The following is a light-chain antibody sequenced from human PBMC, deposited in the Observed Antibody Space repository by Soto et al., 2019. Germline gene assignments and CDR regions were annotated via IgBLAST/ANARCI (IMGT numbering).Light chain of an antibody. CDR1: QSISSW. CDR2: DAS. V-gene: IGKV1-5*01. J-gene: IGKJ1*01. Sequence: VQMPQSPSTLSSSVGGRVTITFRASQSISSWLAWYQQKPGKAPKLLIYDASILESGVPSRFSGSGSGTEFTLTISSLQPDDFATYYCQQYNSYRTFGQGTKVDI. CDR3: QQYNSYRT.